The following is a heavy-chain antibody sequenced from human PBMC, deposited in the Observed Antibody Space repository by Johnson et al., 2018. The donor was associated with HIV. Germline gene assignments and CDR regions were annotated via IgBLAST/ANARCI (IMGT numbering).Heavy chain of an antibody. D-gene: IGHD1-26*01. CDR1: GVIFSDYY. V-gene: IGHV3-11*04. Sequence: QVQLVESGGGLVKPGGSLRLSCAVSGVIFSDYYMSWIRQAPGKGLEWVSYISGSGNSIYYADSVKGRFTISRDNAKNSLYLQMNSLRAEDTAVWCCAREGGSESCDMWGQGTLVTAS. CDR3: AREGGSESCDM. CDR2: ISGSGNSI. J-gene: IGHJ3*02.